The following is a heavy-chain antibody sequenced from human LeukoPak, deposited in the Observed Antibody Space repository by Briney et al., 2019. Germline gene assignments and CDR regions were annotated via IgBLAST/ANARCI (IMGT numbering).Heavy chain of an antibody. CDR1: GGSISSGGYY. V-gene: IGHV4-39*07. J-gene: IGHJ4*02. Sequence: PSETLSLTCTVSGGSISSGGYYWGWIRQPPGQGLEWVGIIYYSGSTYYNPSLKSRVTISVDTSKNQFSLKLSSVTAADTAVYYCARSHPILRYFDWLLPFDYWGKGTLVTVSS. CDR3: ARSHPILRYFDWLLPFDY. D-gene: IGHD3-9*01. CDR2: IYYSGST.